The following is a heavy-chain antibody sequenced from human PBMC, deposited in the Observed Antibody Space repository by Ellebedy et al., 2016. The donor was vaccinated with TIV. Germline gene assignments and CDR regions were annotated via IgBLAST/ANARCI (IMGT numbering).Heavy chain of an antibody. CDR3: AKESAVAGHGINWFDP. CDR1: GGSISSYY. D-gene: IGHD6-19*01. J-gene: IGHJ5*02. CDR2: IYDSETT. Sequence: MPSETLSLTCTVSGGSISSYYRSWIRQPPGKGLEWIGYIYDSETTNYNPSLKSRVAISVDTSKNQFSLKLRSVTAADTAVYYCAKESAVAGHGINWFDPWGQGTLVTVSS. V-gene: IGHV4-59*01.